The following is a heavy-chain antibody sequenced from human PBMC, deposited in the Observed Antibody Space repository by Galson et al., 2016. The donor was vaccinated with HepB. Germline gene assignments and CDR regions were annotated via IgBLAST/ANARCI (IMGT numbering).Heavy chain of an antibody. J-gene: IGHJ6*02. D-gene: IGHD6-6*01. CDR2: ISYDGSNK. Sequence: LRLSCAASGFTFSRYAMHWVRQAPGKGLEWVAVISYDGSNKYYADSVKGRFTISRDNSKNTLYLQMNSLRAEDTAVYYCARVGLYSSSSDRYYYYGMDVWGQGTTVTVSS. CDR1: GFTFSRYA. CDR3: ARVGLYSSSSDRYYYYGMDV. V-gene: IGHV3-30-3*01.